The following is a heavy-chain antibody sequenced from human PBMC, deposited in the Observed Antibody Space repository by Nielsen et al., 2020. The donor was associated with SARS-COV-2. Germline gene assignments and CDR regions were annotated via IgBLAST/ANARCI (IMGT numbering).Heavy chain of an antibody. D-gene: IGHD3-9*01. CDR3: AKDLSQVLRYFDWVRNYYYGMDV. J-gene: IGHJ6*02. CDR1: GFNFRDYS. V-gene: IGHV3-48*01. Sequence: GESLKISCAASGFNFRDYSMNWVRQAPGKGLEWVSYISSSGSTIYYADSVKGRFTISRDNSKNTLYLQMNSLRAEDTAVYYCAKDLSQVLRYFDWVRNYYYGMDVWGQGTTVTVSS. CDR2: ISSSGSTI.